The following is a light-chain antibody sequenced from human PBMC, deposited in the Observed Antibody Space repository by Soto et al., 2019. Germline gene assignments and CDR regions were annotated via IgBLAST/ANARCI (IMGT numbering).Light chain of an antibody. CDR2: AGS. J-gene: IGKJ1*01. CDR1: QPISSH. Sequence: DIQMTQSPSTLPASVGDRVTITCRASQPISSHLNWFQQKPGKAPRLLIYAGSRLLGGVPLRFSASESGTDSTLTISSLQPEDFATYFCQKSYTIPWTFGLGTKVDIK. CDR3: QKSYTIPWT. V-gene: IGKV1-39*01.